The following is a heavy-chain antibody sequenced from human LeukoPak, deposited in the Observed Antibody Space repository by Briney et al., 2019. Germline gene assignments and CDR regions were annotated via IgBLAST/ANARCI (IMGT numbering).Heavy chain of an antibody. J-gene: IGHJ4*02. D-gene: IGHD3-22*01. CDR1: GFTFSSYA. CDR3: AKAHTAYYYDSSGYSG. Sequence: GGSLRLSCAASGFTFSSYATSWVRQAPGKGLEWVSAISGSGGSTYYADSVKGRFTISRDNSKNTLYLQMNSLRAEDTAVYYCAKAHTAYYYDSSGYSGWGQGTLVTVSS. CDR2: ISGSGGST. V-gene: IGHV3-23*01.